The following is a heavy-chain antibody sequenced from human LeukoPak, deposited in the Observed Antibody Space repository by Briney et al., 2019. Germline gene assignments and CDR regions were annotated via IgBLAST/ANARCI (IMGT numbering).Heavy chain of an antibody. CDR1: GYTFTGYY. CDR2: INPNSGGT. J-gene: IGHJ4*02. V-gene: IGHV1-2*02. D-gene: IGHD5-18*01. Sequence: ASVKVSCKASGYTFTGYYMHWVRQAPGHGLEWMGWINPNSGGTNYAQKFQGRVTMTRDTSISTAYMELSRLRSDDTAVYYCARDRTRYTYGYDYWGQGTLVTVSS. CDR3: ARDRTRYTYGYDY.